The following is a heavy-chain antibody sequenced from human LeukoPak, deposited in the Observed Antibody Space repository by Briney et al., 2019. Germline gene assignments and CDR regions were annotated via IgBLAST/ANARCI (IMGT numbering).Heavy chain of an antibody. D-gene: IGHD2-2*01. CDR1: GFTFSSYA. CDR2: ISGSGGST. CDR3: AKDPCSSTSCQGWYFDL. V-gene: IGHV3-23*01. Sequence: PGGSLRLSCAASGFTFSSYAMSWVRQAPGKGLEWASAISGSGGSTYYADSVKGRFTISRDNSKNTLYLQMNSLRVEDTAVYYCAKDPCSSTSCQGWYFDLWGRGTLVTVSS. J-gene: IGHJ2*01.